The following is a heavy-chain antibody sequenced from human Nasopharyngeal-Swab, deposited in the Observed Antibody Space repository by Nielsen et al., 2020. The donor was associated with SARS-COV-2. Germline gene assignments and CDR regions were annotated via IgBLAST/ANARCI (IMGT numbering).Heavy chain of an antibody. D-gene: IGHD2-2*01. V-gene: IGHV1-2*06. CDR3: ARSALGYCSSTSCYPLYYYYMDV. Sequence: ASVKVSCKASGYTFTGYYMHWVRQAPGQGLEWMGRTNPNSGGTNYAQKFQGRVTMTRDTSISTAYMELSRLRSDDTAVYYCARSALGYCSSTSCYPLYYYYMDVWGKGTTVTVSS. J-gene: IGHJ6*03. CDR2: TNPNSGGT. CDR1: GYTFTGYY.